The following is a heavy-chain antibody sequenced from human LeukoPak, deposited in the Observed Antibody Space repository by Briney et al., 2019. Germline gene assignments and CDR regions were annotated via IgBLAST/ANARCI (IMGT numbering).Heavy chain of an antibody. D-gene: IGHD1-26*01. CDR3: AGWDGGSRYFDY. CDR2: IYYSGST. Sequence: KPSETLSLTCTVSGGSISSYYWSWIRQPPGKGLEWIGYIYYSGSTNYNPSLKSRVTISVDTSKNQFSLKLSSVTAADTAVYYCAGWDGGSRYFDYWGQGTLVTVSS. CDR1: GGSISSYY. V-gene: IGHV4-59*01. J-gene: IGHJ4*02.